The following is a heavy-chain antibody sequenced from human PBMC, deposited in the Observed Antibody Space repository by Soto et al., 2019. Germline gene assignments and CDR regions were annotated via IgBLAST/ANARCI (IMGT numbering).Heavy chain of an antibody. Sequence: PGGSLRLSCAASGFTFSSYAMSWVRQAPGKGLEWVSAISGSGGSTYYADSVKGRFTISRDNSKNTLYLQMNSLRAEDTAVYYCAKIDSYYYDSSGYFVAWSQGTLVTVSS. V-gene: IGHV3-23*01. D-gene: IGHD3-22*01. CDR1: GFTFSSYA. J-gene: IGHJ4*02. CDR2: ISGSGGST. CDR3: AKIDSYYYDSSGYFVA.